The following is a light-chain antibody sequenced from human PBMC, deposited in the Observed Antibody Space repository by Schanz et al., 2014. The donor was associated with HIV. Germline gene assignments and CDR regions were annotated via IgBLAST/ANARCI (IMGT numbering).Light chain of an antibody. Sequence: DIQLTQSPSSLSASVGDRITITCRASQSISGWLAWYQQKPGEAPNLLISEASTLKSGVPSRFSGSGSGTDFTLTISSLQPDDFATYYCQQYNDNSCTFGQGTKLEFK. CDR3: QQYNDNSCT. CDR1: QSISGW. CDR2: EAS. J-gene: IGKJ2*02. V-gene: IGKV1-5*03.